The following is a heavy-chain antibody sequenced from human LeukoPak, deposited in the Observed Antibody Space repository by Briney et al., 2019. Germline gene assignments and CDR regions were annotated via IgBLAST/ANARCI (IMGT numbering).Heavy chain of an antibody. Sequence: SETLSLTCTVSGGSISSSSHYWGWIRQPPGKGLEWIGSIYYSGTIYYNPSLKSRVTISVDTSKSQFSLRLNSVTAADTAVYYCARHDYGSGRYYNDYWGQGTLVTVSS. V-gene: IGHV4-39*01. D-gene: IGHD3-10*01. CDR3: ARHDYGSGRYYNDY. J-gene: IGHJ4*02. CDR1: GGSISSSSHY. CDR2: IYYSGTI.